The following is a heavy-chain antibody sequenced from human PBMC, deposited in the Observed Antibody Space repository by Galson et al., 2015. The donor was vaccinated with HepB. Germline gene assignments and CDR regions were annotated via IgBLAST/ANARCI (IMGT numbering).Heavy chain of an antibody. CDR2: IYHSGST. CDR3: ARDRGCSDDNCYG. Sequence: ETLSLTCAVSGGSISSSNWWSWVRQPPGKGLEWIGEIYHSGSTNYNPSLKSRVTISVDKSKNQFSLKLNSVTAADTAVYYCARDRGCSDDNCYGWGQGTLVTVSS. CDR1: GGSISSSNW. V-gene: IGHV4-4*02. D-gene: IGHD2-15*01. J-gene: IGHJ4*02.